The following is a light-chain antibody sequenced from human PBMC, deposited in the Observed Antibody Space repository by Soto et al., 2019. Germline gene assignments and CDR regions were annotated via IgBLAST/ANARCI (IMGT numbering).Light chain of an antibody. V-gene: IGLV1-44*01. CDR2: INN. Sequence: QSVLTQPPSASGTPGQRVTISCSGSSSNIGSITVNWYQQLPGTAPKLLIYINNQRPSGVPDRFSGSKSGTSASLAISGLQSEDEADYYCAAWDDSLNGVVFGGGTKVTVL. CDR1: SSNIGSIT. J-gene: IGLJ2*01. CDR3: AAWDDSLNGVV.